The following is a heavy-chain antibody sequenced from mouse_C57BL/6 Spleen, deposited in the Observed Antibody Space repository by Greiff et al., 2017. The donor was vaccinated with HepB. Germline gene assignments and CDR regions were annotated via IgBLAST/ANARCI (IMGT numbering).Heavy chain of an antibody. D-gene: IGHD3-2*01. CDR1: GFTFSSYT. Sequence: EVHLVESGGGLVKPGGSLKLSCAASGFTFSSYTMSWVRQTPEKRLEWVATISGGGGNTYYPDSVKGRFTIARDNAKNTLYLQMSSLRSEDTALYYCARQGRQYFDVWGTGTTVTVSS. CDR3: ARQGRQYFDV. J-gene: IGHJ1*03. V-gene: IGHV5-9*01. CDR2: ISGGGGNT.